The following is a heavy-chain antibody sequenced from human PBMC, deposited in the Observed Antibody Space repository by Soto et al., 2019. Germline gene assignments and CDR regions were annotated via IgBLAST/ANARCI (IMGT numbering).Heavy chain of an antibody. J-gene: IGHJ5*02. CDR3: ARDYSTSWFDP. Sequence: ASVKLSCTASGGTFSSYTISWVRQAPGQGLERMGRIIPILGIANYAQKFQGRVTITADKSTSTAYMELSSLRSEDTAVYYCARDYSTSWFDPWGQGTLVTVSS. CDR1: GGTFSSYT. V-gene: IGHV1-69*04. D-gene: IGHD3-3*01. CDR2: IIPILGIA.